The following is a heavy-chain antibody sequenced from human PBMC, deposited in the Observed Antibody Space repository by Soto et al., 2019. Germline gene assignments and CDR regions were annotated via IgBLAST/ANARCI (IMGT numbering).Heavy chain of an antibody. CDR2: INPSGGST. V-gene: IGHV1-46*01. Sequence: ASVKVSCKAPGYTFTSYYMHWVRQAPGQGLEWMGIINPSGGSTSYAQKFQGRVTMTRDTSTSTVYMELSSLRSEDTAVYYCARARCSGGSCYPNDYYYYYGMDVWGQGTTVTVSS. CDR3: ARARCSGGSCYPNDYYYYYGMDV. CDR1: GYTFTSYY. D-gene: IGHD2-15*01. J-gene: IGHJ6*02.